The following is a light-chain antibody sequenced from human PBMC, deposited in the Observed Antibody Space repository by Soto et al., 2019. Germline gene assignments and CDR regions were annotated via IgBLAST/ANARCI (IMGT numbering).Light chain of an antibody. CDR2: SNN. Sequence: QSVLTQPPSASRTPGQRVTISCSGSSSNIGSNTVNWYQQLPGTAPKLLIYSNNQRPSGVPDRFSGSKSGTSASLAISGLPSEDDADYYCAAWDDSLNGYVFGTGTKVTVL. CDR3: AAWDDSLNGYV. V-gene: IGLV1-44*01. J-gene: IGLJ1*01. CDR1: SSNIGSNT.